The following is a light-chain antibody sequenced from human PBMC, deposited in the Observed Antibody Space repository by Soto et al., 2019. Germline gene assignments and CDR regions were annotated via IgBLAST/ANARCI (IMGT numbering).Light chain of an antibody. CDR3: QSYDSSLTGSV. CDR1: SSNIGAGYD. V-gene: IGLV1-40*01. Sequence: QLVLTQPPSVSGAPGQRVTISCTGSSSNIGAGYDVHWYQQLPGTAPKLLIYNHVNRPSGVPDRFSGSKSDTSASLAITGLQAEDEADYYCQSYDSSLTGSVFGGGTKLTVL. CDR2: NHV. J-gene: IGLJ3*02.